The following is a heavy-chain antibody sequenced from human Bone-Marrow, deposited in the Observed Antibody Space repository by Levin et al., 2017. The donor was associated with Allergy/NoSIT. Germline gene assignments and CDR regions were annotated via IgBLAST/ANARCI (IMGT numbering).Heavy chain of an antibody. J-gene: IGHJ4*02. V-gene: IGHV5-51*01. CDR1: GYSFTSYW. Sequence: ASVKVSCKGSGYSFTSYWIGWVRQMPGKGLEWMGIIYPGDSDTRYSPSFQGQVTISADKSISTAYLQWSSLKASDTAMYYCARSDTAMVFDYWGQGTLVTVSS. CDR2: IYPGDSDT. D-gene: IGHD5-18*01. CDR3: ARSDTAMVFDY.